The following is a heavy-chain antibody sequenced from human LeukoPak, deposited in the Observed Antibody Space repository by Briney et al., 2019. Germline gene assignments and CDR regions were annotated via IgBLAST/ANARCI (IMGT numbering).Heavy chain of an antibody. D-gene: IGHD2-2*01. Sequence: GGSLRLSCAASGFTFSSYSMNWVRQAPGKGLEWVSYISSSSSTIYYADSVKGRFTISRDNSKNTLYLQMNSLRAEDTAVYYCAKGLHIVVVPADAFDIWGQGTMVTVSS. V-gene: IGHV3-48*01. CDR3: AKGLHIVVVPADAFDI. CDR2: ISSSSSTI. CDR1: GFTFSSYS. J-gene: IGHJ3*02.